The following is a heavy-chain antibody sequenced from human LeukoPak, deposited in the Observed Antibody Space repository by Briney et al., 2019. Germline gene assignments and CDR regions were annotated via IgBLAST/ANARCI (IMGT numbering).Heavy chain of an antibody. D-gene: IGHD6-19*01. CDR1: GFTFSSYS. V-gene: IGHV3-21*01. CDR2: VSSSNSYI. J-gene: IGHJ4*02. Sequence: GGSLRLSCAASGFTFSSYSMNWVRQAPGRGLEWVSSVSSSNSYIYNADSVKGRFTISRDNAKNSLYLQMNSLRAEDTAVYYCARDQGLLVVAGRFGYWGQGTLVTVSS. CDR3: ARDQGLLVVAGRFGY.